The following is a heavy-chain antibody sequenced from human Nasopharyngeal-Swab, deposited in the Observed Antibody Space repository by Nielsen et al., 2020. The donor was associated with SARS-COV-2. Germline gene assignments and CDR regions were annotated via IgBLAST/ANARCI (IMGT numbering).Heavy chain of an antibody. CDR3: ARGQDAYYYMDV. CDR2: INDRGSG. D-gene: IGHD2-15*01. CDR1: GGTLNGFH. J-gene: IGHJ6*03. Sequence: SETLSLTCVVFGGTLNGFHWKWVRQTPGEGLEWIGEINDRGSGNYNPSLRSRVTISAGTSNIQFSLKLNSVTAADTAVYYCARGQDAYYYMDVWGEGTTVTVSS. V-gene: IGHV4-34*01.